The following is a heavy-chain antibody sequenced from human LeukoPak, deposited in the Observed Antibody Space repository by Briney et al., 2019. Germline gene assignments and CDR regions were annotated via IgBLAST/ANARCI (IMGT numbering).Heavy chain of an antibody. CDR1: GFTFDDYA. CDR2: ISWNSGSI. D-gene: IGHD6-13*01. CDR3: AREGTDSSSWSDYYYYYMDV. V-gene: IGHV3-9*01. Sequence: GGSLRLSCAASGFTFDDYAMHWVRQAPGRGLEWVSGISWNSGSIGYADSVKGRFTISRDNAKNSLYLQMNSLRAEDTAVYYCAREGTDSSSWSDYYYYYMDVWGKGTTVTVSS. J-gene: IGHJ6*03.